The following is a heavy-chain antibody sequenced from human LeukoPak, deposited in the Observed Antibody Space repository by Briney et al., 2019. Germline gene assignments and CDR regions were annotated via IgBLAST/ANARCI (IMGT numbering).Heavy chain of an antibody. D-gene: IGHD3-22*01. Sequence: SETLSLTCTVSGGSVTGYRWSWIRQPPGKGLEWIGYIYYTGSTKYNPSLKSRVTISVDTSKNQFSLKLSSVTAADTAIYYCARVLNSGYSDYWGQGTLVTVSS. CDR2: IYYTGST. CDR1: GGSVTGYR. V-gene: IGHV4-59*02. CDR3: ARVLNSGYSDY. J-gene: IGHJ4*02.